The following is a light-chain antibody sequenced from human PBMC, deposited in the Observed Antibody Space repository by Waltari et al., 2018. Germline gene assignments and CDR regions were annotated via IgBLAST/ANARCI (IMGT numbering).Light chain of an antibody. CDR2: HTS. J-gene: IGKJ1*01. V-gene: IGKV3-20*01. CDR3: QHYKSLPVS. Sequence: IVLTQSPGTLSLSPGERATLSCRASQSVSIYLAWYQQKPGQAPRLLIYHTSTRATGIPDRFSGSGSGTDFSLTISGLEPEDFAVYYCQHYKSLPVSFG. CDR1: QSVSIY.